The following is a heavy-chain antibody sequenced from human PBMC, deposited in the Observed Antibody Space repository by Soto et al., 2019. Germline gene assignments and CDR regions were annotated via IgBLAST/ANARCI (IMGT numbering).Heavy chain of an antibody. CDR1: GGSISSSSDY. V-gene: IGHV4-39*02. Sequence: PSETLSLTCTVSGGSISSSSDYWGWIRQPPGKGLEWIGSIYYSGSSFYNPSLKSQVTILVDTSKNQFFLKLSSVTAADTAVYYCAREVSAAYDYWGQGALVTVSS. CDR2: IYYSGSS. D-gene: IGHD2-2*01. J-gene: IGHJ4*02. CDR3: AREVSAAYDY.